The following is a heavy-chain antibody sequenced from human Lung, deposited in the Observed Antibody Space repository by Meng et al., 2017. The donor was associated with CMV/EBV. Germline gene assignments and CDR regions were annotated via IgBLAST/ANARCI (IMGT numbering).Heavy chain of an antibody. CDR2: INEAGSVK. V-gene: IGHV3-7*01. Sequence: SCAASGFTFTNYWMTWVRQAPGKGLEWVGNINEAGSVKHYVDSVKGQFTMSRDNAKNSVYLQMNALRADDTAVYFCAREYWGPDYWGQGTLVTVSS. CDR1: GFTFTNYW. J-gene: IGHJ4*02. CDR3: AREYWGPDY. D-gene: IGHD7-27*01.